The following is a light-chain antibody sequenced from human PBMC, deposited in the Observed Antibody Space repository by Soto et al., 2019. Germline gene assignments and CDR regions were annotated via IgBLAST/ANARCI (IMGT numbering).Light chain of an antibody. V-gene: IGKV1-39*01. CDR1: QSISSY. CDR3: QQYYSYPWT. Sequence: DIQMTQSPSSLSASVGDGVTITCRASQSISSYVSWYQQKPGKAPKLLIYAASTLQSGVPSRFSGSGSGTDFTLTISCLQSEDFATYYCQQYYSYPWTFGQGTKVDIK. J-gene: IGKJ1*01. CDR2: AAS.